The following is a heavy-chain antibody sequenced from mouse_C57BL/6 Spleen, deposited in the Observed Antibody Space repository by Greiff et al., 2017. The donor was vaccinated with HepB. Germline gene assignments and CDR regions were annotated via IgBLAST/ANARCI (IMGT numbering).Heavy chain of an antibody. J-gene: IGHJ1*03. CDR1: GYTFTSYT. CDR2: INPSSGYT. CDR3: ARSYYGNWYFDV. Sequence: QVHVKQSGAELARPGASVKMSCKASGYTFTSYTMHWVKQRPGQGLEWIGYINPSSGYTKYNQKFKDKATLTADKSSSTAYMQLSSLTSEDSAVYYCARSYYGNWYFDVWGTGTTVTVSS. V-gene: IGHV1-4*01. D-gene: IGHD2-10*01.